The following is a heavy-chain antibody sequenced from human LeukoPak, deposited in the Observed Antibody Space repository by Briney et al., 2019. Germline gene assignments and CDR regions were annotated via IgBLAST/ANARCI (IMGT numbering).Heavy chain of an antibody. J-gene: IGHJ4*02. CDR3: ARWEIRGSAHQLDY. Sequence: GGSLRLSCAASGFTLSSHWMNWVRQAPGKGLEWVADIKQDGSEKYYVGSVKGRFTISRDNAKNSMYLQKNSLRAEDTAVYYCARWEIRGSAHQLDYWGRGTLVTVSS. D-gene: IGHD1-26*01. CDR2: IKQDGSEK. CDR1: GFTLSSHW. V-gene: IGHV3-7*01.